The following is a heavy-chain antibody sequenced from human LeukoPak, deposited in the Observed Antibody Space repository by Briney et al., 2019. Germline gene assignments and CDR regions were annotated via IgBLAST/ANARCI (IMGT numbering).Heavy chain of an antibody. Sequence: SVKVSCKASGGTFSSYAISWVRQAPGQGLEWMGRIIPILGIANYAQKFQGRVTITADKSTSTAYMELSSLRSEDTAVYYCARDKSPPYYDFWRSFDPWGQGTLVTVSS. V-gene: IGHV1-69*04. CDR1: GGTFSSYA. CDR2: IIPILGIA. D-gene: IGHD3-3*01. J-gene: IGHJ5*02. CDR3: ARDKSPPYYDFWRSFDP.